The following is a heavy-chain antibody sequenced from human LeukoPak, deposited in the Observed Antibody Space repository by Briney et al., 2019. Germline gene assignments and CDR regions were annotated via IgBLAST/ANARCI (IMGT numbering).Heavy chain of an antibody. CDR3: ARRRPKIVKHYGVPDY. J-gene: IGHJ4*02. CDR2: IYYSGST. V-gene: IGHV4-39*01. D-gene: IGHD4-17*01. Sequence: SETLSLTCTVSGGSISSSLYYWGWIRQPPGKGLEWIGSIYYSGSTYYNPSLKSRVTISVDTSKNQFSLKLTSVTAADTAVYLCARRRPKIVKHYGVPDYWGQGTLVTVSS. CDR1: GGSISSSLYY.